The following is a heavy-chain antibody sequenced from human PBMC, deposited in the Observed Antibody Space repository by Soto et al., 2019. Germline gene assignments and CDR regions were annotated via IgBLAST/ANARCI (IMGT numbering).Heavy chain of an antibody. CDR1: GGSISGTNW. D-gene: IGHD6-13*01. V-gene: IGHV4-4*02. CDR2: IYHSGYTRT. J-gene: IGHJ4*02. CDR3: ASHVTMSGTRGFDY. Sequence: QVQLQESGPGLVKPSGTLSLNCAVSGGSISGTNWWSWVRQPHGEGLLWIGEIYHSGYTRTNNNPSLKSRFTISLEESEKRLSLVLTSVTDAGTAVYFCASHVTMSGTRGFDYWGQGILVTASS.